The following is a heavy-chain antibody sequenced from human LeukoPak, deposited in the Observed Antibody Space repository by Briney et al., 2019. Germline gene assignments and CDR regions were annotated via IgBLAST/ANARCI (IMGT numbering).Heavy chain of an antibody. CDR1: GFTFSNYW. J-gene: IGHJ4*02. CDR3: AREGWFGESLLCFDY. CDR2: IKQDGSEK. V-gene: IGHV3-7*01. Sequence: PGGSLRLSCAASGFTFSNYWMSWVRQAPGKGLEWVANIKQDGSEKYFVDSVKGRFTISRDNAKNSLYLQMNTLRADDTAVYYCAREGWFGESLLCFDYWGQGTLVTVSS. D-gene: IGHD3-10*01.